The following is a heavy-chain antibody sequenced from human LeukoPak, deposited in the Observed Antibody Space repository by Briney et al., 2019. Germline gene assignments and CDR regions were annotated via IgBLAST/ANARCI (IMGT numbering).Heavy chain of an antibody. J-gene: IGHJ4*02. D-gene: IGHD1-26*01. V-gene: IGHV3-7*01. CDR2: IKQDGSEK. CDR3: ARWGWELLASPVDY. CDR1: GFTFSSYW. Sequence: GGSLRLSCAASGFTFSSYWMSWVRQAPGKGLEWVANIKQDGSEKYYVDSVKGRFTISRDNAKNSLYLQMNSLRAEDTAVYYCARWGWELLASPVDYWGQGTLVTVSS.